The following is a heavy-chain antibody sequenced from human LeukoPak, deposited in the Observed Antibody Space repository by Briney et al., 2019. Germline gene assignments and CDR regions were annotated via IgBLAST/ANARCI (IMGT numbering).Heavy chain of an antibody. D-gene: IGHD1-1*01. CDR1: GFTFSNYG. CDR2: IWYDGSNE. V-gene: IGHV3-33*01. J-gene: IGHJ4*02. CDR3: ARGSQSTWGFFAY. Sequence: GGSLRLSCAASGFTFSNYGMHWVRQAPGKGLQWVAVIWYDGSNEYYTVSVKGRFTISRDNAHNTLYLQMNSLRAEDTAVYYCARGSQSTWGFFAYWGQGTRVTVSS.